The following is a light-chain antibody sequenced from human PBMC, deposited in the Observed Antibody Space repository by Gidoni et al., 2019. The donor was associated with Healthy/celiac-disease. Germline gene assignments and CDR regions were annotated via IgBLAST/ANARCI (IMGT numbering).Light chain of an antibody. CDR3: QQRSNWPPAIT. Sequence: EIVLIQSPATLSMSPGERATLSCRASQSVSSYLALYQQKPGQAPRLLIYDASNRGTVIPARFSGSGSATDFTLTISCLEPQDFAVYYCQQRSNWPPAITFGQGTRLEIK. V-gene: IGKV3-11*01. CDR1: QSVSSY. J-gene: IGKJ5*01. CDR2: DAS.